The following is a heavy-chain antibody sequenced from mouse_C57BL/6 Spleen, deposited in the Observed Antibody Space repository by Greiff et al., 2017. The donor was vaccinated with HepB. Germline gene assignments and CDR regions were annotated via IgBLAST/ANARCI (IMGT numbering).Heavy chain of an antibody. CDR1: GFTFSSYA. CDR2: ISDGGSYT. J-gene: IGHJ2*01. Sequence: EVHLVESGGGLVKPGGSLKLSCAASGFTFSSYAMSWVRQTPEKRLEWVATISDGGSYTYYPDNVKGRFTISRDNAKNNLYLQMSHLKSEDTAMYYWARDRQFYLDYRGQGTTLTVSS. V-gene: IGHV5-4*01. CDR3: ARDRQFYLDY.